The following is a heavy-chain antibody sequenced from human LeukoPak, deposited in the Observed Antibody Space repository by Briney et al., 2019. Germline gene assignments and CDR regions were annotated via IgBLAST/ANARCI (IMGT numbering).Heavy chain of an antibody. Sequence: ASVKVSCKVSGYTLTELSMHWVRQAPGKGLEWMGGFDPEDGETIYAQKFQGRVTMTEGTSTDTAYMELSSLRSEDTAVYYCATTRGYSYGRPHYYYYMDVWGKGTTVTVSS. D-gene: IGHD5-18*01. CDR1: GYTLTELS. V-gene: IGHV1-24*01. J-gene: IGHJ6*03. CDR2: FDPEDGET. CDR3: ATTRGYSYGRPHYYYYMDV.